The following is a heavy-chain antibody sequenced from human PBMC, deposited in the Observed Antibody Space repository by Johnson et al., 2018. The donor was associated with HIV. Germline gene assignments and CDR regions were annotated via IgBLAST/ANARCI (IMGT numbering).Heavy chain of an antibody. Sequence: QVQLVESGGGLVKPGGSLRLSCTASGFSFGDYYMGWIRQAPGKGLEWISYISSFGLTMSYADSVKGRFTISRDNAKNSLFLQMNSLRAEDTAIYYCAKDRVATIRGGAFDVWGQGTMVTVSS. J-gene: IGHJ3*01. CDR3: AKDRVATIRGGAFDV. CDR1: GFSFGDYY. D-gene: IGHD5-24*01. V-gene: IGHV3-11*01. CDR2: ISSFGLTM.